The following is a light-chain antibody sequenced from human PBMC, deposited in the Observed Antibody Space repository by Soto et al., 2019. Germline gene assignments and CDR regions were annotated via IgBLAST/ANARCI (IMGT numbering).Light chain of an antibody. V-gene: IGKV3-11*01. J-gene: IGKJ4*01. Sequence: IVLTQSPATLSFSPGDRATLSCRASQSVSSSLGWYQQKPGQAPRLLIYDTSNRATGIPARFSGSGSGTDYTLTNSSLEPEECAVYYCQQRSNWPLTFGGGTKVEIK. CDR3: QQRSNWPLT. CDR1: QSVSSS. CDR2: DTS.